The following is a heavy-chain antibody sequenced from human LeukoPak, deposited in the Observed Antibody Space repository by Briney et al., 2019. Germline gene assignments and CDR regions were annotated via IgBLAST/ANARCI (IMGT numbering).Heavy chain of an antibody. CDR3: ARDQKPYRPIPDDLDY. D-gene: IGHD2-2*02. CDR2: ISAYNGNT. CDR1: GYTFTSYG. J-gene: IGHJ4*02. Sequence: ASVKVSCKASGYTFTSYGISWVRQAPGQGLDWMGWISAYNGNTNYAQKLQGRVTMTTDTSTSTAYVELRSLRSDDTAVYYCARDQKPYRPIPDDLDYWGQGTLVTVSS. V-gene: IGHV1-18*01.